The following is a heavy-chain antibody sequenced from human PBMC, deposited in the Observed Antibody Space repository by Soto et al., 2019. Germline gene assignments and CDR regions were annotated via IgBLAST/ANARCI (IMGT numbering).Heavy chain of an antibody. J-gene: IGHJ3*02. D-gene: IGHD6-19*01. CDR3: ARDRDIAVAGLLSDAFDI. CDR1: GFTFSDYY. V-gene: IGHV3-11*01. CDR2: ISSSGSTI. Sequence: GGSLRLSCAASGFTFSDYYMSWIRQAPGKGLEWVSYISSSGSTIYYADSVKGRFTISRDNAKNSLYLQMNSLRAEDTAVYYCARDRDIAVAGLLSDAFDIWGQGTMVTVSS.